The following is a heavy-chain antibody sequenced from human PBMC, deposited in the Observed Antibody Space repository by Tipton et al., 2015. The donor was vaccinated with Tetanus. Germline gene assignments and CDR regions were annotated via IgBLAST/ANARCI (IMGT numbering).Heavy chain of an antibody. D-gene: IGHD3-22*01. J-gene: IGHJ3*02. CDR2: MNPNSGNT. Sequence: QVQLVQSGPEVKKPGASVKVSCKASGYTFTSYDINWVRQATGRGLEWMGWMNPNSGNTGYAQKFQGRVTMTRNTSISTAYMELSSLRSEDTAVYYCARGNSFDSSGYPAFDIWGQGTMVTVSS. CDR3: ARGNSFDSSGYPAFDI. V-gene: IGHV1-8*01. CDR1: GYTFTSYD.